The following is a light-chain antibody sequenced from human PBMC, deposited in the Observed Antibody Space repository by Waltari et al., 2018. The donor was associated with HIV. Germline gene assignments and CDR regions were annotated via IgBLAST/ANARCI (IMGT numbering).Light chain of an antibody. CDR2: DAS. CDR1: QSATKNY. Sequence: ETVLTQSPGTLSLSPGETATLSCGLSQSATKNYLAWYQHKPGQAPRLLIYDASRRATGIPDRFSGSGSGTDFTLTISRLEPDDFAVYYCQRYGGSPLTFGGGTKVEIK. V-gene: IGKV3-20*01. CDR3: QRYGGSPLT. J-gene: IGKJ4*01.